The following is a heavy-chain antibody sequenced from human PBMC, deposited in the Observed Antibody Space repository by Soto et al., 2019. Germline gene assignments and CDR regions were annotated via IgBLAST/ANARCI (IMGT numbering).Heavy chain of an antibody. Sequence: SVKVSCKASGGTFSSYTISWVRQAPGQGLEWMGRIIPILGIANYAQKFQGRVTITADKSTSTAYMELSSLRSEDTAVYYCARMGEKYYYDSSGTDFDYWGQGTLVTVSS. CDR1: GGTFSSYT. J-gene: IGHJ4*02. CDR3: ARMGEKYYYDSSGTDFDY. D-gene: IGHD3-22*01. V-gene: IGHV1-69*02. CDR2: IIPILGIA.